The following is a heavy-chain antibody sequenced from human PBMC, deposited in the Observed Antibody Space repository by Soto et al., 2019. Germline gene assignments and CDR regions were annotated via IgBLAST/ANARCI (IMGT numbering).Heavy chain of an antibody. J-gene: IGHJ6*02. CDR1: GGSISSSSYY. Sequence: SETLALSCTVSGGSISSSSYYWGWIRQPPGRGLEWIGSIYYSGSTYYNPSLKSRVTISVDTSKNQFSLKLSSVTAADTSLYCSETQAFKLCFGGYYGMDVWGQGTTVTVS. D-gene: IGHD2-2*01. CDR2: IYYSGST. V-gene: IGHV4-39*01. CDR3: ETQAFKLCFGGYYGMDV.